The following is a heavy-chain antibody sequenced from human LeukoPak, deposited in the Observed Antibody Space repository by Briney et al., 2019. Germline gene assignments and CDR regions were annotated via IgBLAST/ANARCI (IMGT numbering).Heavy chain of an antibody. V-gene: IGHV5-51*01. J-gene: IGHJ4*02. CDR2: IYPGDYET. Sequence: GESLKISCEGSGYSFSNYWIGWVRQMPGKGLEWMVIIYPGDYETRYSPSFQGLDTISVDKSISTAYLQWSSLKASDTAMYYCAIPPGYCGNGCSFDHWGQGTLVTVSS. CDR3: AIPPGYCGNGCSFDH. D-gene: IGHD2-21*02. CDR1: GYSFSNYW.